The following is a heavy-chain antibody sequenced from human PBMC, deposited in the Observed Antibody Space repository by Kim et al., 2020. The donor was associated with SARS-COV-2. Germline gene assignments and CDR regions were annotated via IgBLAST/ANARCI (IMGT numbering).Heavy chain of an antibody. V-gene: IGHV3-23*01. Sequence: GGSLRLSCAASGFTFSNNAMSWVRQAPGRGLEWVSTIRASAETTYYADSVNGRFTISRDSSKHTLYLQLNSMRAGDTAVYYCAKDRDVSVRPVFDYWGQGTLVAVSS. CDR1: GFTFSNNA. D-gene: IGHD3-3*01. CDR3: AKDRDVSVRPVFDY. CDR2: IRASAETT. J-gene: IGHJ4*02.